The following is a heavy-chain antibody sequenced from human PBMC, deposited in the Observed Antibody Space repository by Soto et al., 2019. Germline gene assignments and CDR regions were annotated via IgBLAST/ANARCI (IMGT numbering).Heavy chain of an antibody. CDR3: AKGYNGNWFDP. CDR1: GFSFSTYG. Sequence: QVQLVESGGGVVQPGRSLRLSCAASGFSFSTYGMHWVRQAPGKGLEWVAVITNDGSNKYYADSVKGRITISRDNSKNTLYLQVNSLRAEDTAVYCCAKGYNGNWFDPWGQGTLVTVSS. CDR2: ITNDGSNK. J-gene: IGHJ5*02. V-gene: IGHV3-30*18. D-gene: IGHD1-1*01.